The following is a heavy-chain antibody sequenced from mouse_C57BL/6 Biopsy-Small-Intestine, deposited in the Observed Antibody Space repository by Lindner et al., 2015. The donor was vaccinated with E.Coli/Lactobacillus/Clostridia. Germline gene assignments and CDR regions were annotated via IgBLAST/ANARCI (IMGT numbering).Heavy chain of an antibody. Sequence: SVKVSCKASGYTFTDYYMHWVRQAPGQGLEWLGQINPVSGGTKYAQKFQGRISITRDTSISTAYMELTRLRSDDTAVYYCVKFGDPSGYDNNYFDPWGQGTPVTVSS. CDR2: INPVSGGT. CDR3: VKFGDPSGYDNNYFDP. J-gene: IGHJ4*01. CDR1: GYTFTDYY. D-gene: IGHD2-5*01. V-gene: IGHV1-56*02.